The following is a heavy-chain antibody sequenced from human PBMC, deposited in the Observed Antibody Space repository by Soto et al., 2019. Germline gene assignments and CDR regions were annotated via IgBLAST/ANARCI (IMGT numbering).Heavy chain of an antibody. J-gene: IGHJ4*02. CDR3: TTWALYCSGGSCDY. CDR1: GFTFSNAW. D-gene: IGHD2-15*01. V-gene: IGHV3-15*07. CDR2: IKSKTDGGTT. Sequence: PGGSLRLSCAASGFTFSNAWMNWVRQAPGKGLEWVGRIKSKTDGGTTDYAAPVKGRFTISRDDSKNTLYLQMNSLKTEDTAVYYCTTWALYCSGGSCDYWGQGTLVTVSS.